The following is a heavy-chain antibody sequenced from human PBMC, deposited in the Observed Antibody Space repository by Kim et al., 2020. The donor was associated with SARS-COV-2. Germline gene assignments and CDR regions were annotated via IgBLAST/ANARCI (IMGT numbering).Heavy chain of an antibody. CDR2: IKSKSDGGTA. CDR1: GIPFSNAW. Sequence: GGSLRLSCAVSGIPFSNAWFNWVRQAPGKGLEWVGRIKSKSDGGTADLAAPVKGRFAISRDDSKNTLYLLMNSLRTDDSDVYYCTTVSMRWGQGTLVTVS. V-gene: IGHV3-15*01. J-gene: IGHJ1*01. CDR3: TTVSMR. D-gene: IGHD2-2*01.